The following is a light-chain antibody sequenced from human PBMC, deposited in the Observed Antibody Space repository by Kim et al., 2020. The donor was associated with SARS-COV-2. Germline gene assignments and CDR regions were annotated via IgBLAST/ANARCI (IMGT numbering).Light chain of an antibody. V-gene: IGLV3-19*01. Sequence: VALGQTVRITCQGDSLRSYDATWYQQKPGQAPIVVIYGKNNRPSGIPDRFSVSSSGDTASLTITGTQAGDEADYYCNSRGSNDNVLFGGGTQLTVL. CDR1: SLRSYD. CDR3: NSRGSNDNVL. CDR2: GKN. J-gene: IGLJ2*01.